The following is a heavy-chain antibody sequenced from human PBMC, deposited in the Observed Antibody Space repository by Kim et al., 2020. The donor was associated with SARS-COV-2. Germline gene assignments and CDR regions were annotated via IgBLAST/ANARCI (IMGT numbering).Heavy chain of an antibody. CDR1: GGSFSGYY. Sequence: SETLSLTCAVYGGSFSGYYWSWIRQPPGKGLEWIGEINHSGSTNYNPSLKSRVTISVDTSKNQFSLKLSSVTAADTAVYYCARAGRTYYYGSGSYYNKYYFDYWGQGTLVTVSS. CDR3: ARAGRTYYYGSGSYYNKYYFDY. V-gene: IGHV4-34*01. D-gene: IGHD3-10*01. CDR2: INHSGST. J-gene: IGHJ4*02.